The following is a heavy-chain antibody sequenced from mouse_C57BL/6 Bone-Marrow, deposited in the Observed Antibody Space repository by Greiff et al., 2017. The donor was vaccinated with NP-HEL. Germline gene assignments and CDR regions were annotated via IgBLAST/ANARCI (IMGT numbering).Heavy chain of an antibody. CDR3: ARRGDGYYFDY. D-gene: IGHD2-3*01. J-gene: IGHJ2*01. CDR1: GFTFSDYY. Sequence: EVKVVESGGGLVQPGGSLKLSCAASGFTFSDYYMYWVRQTPEKRLEWVAYISNGGGSTYYPDTVKGRFTISRDNAKNTLYLQMSRLKSEDRAMYYCARRGDGYYFDYWGQGTTLTVSS. CDR2: ISNGGGST. V-gene: IGHV5-12*01.